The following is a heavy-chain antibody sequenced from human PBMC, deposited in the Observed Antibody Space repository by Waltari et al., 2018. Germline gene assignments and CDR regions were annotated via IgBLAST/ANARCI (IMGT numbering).Heavy chain of an antibody. Sequence: EVQLVESGGGLIQPGGSLRLSCAASGFTVSSNYMSWVRQAPGKGLEWVSVIYSGGSTYYADSVKGRFTISRDNSKNTLYLQMNSLRAEDTAVYYCARGFLRYFDYGGWASDWGQGTLVTVSS. CDR2: IYSGGST. CDR1: GFTVSSNY. D-gene: IGHD3-9*01. J-gene: IGHJ4*02. CDR3: ARGFLRYFDYGGWASD. V-gene: IGHV3-53*01.